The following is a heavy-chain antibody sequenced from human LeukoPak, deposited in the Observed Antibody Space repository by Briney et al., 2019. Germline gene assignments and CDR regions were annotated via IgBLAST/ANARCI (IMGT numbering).Heavy chain of an antibody. CDR1: GFTFTSSA. CDR3: AAATKFSPQGKYNWFDP. D-gene: IGHD5-12*01. Sequence: GASAKVSCKASGFTFTSSAMQWVRQARGQRLEWIGWIVVGSGNTNYALKFQERVTITRDMSTSTAYVELSSLRSEDTAVYYCAAATKFSPQGKYNWFDPWGQGTLVTVSS. V-gene: IGHV1-58*02. CDR2: IVVGSGNT. J-gene: IGHJ5*02.